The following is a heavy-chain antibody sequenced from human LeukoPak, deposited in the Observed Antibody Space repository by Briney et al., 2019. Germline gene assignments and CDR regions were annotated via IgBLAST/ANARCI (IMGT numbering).Heavy chain of an antibody. CDR2: IYYSGST. CDR1: GGSISSYY. CDR3: ARVYSGWETNWFDP. J-gene: IGHJ5*02. V-gene: IGHV4-59*01. Sequence: SETLSLTCTASGGSISSYYWSWIRQPPGKGLEWIGYIYYSGSTNYNPSLKSRVTISVDTSKNQFSLKLSSVTAADTAVYYCARVYSGWETNWFDPWGQGTLVTVSS. D-gene: IGHD6-19*01.